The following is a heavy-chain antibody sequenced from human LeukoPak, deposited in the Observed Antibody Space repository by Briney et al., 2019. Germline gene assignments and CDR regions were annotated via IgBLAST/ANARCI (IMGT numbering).Heavy chain of an antibody. J-gene: IGHJ3*02. CDR2: IYYSRST. D-gene: IGHD3-22*01. CDR1: RGSINSHF. CDR3: ARLLDNDSSGYPDTFDM. Sequence: PSETLSLTRTVSRGSINSHFWSWIRQPAGKGLEGIGYIYYSRSTKYNPSLQSRVTISVDTSESNFSLKLTSVTAADTAVYYCARLLDNDSSGYPDTFDMWGQGTVVIVSS. V-gene: IGHV4-59*11.